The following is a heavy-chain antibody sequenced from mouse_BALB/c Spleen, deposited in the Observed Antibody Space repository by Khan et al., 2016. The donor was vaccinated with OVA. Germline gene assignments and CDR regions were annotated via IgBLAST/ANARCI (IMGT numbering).Heavy chain of an antibody. D-gene: IGHD1-1*01. CDR3: TRIYRSDFDY. CDR1: GYSFTGYF. CDR2: INPHIGET. V-gene: IGHV1-20*02. J-gene: IGHJ2*01. Sequence: MQLEESGPELVRPGASVKISCKATGYSFTGYFMNWVMQSHGKSPEWIGRINPHIGETFYNQRFKDKATLTVDESSSTAHMELRSLASEDSAVYYCTRIYRSDFDYWGQGTTLTVSS.